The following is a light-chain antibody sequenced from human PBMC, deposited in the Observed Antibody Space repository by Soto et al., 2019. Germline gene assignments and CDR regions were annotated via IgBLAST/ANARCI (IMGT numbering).Light chain of an antibody. CDR3: HQYGTSRLT. V-gene: IGKV3-20*01. CDR1: QNVAKNY. CDR2: GAS. J-gene: IGKJ4*01. Sequence: EIVLTQSPGTLSLSPGERATLSCRASQNVAKNYLAWYQQRPGQAPRPLIYGASRRAAGIPDRFSGSGSGTDFTLTISRLEPEDFAVYHCHQYGTSRLTFGGGTRVDIK.